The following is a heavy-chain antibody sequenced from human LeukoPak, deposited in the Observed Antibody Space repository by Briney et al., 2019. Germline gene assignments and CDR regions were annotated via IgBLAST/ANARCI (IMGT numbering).Heavy chain of an antibody. J-gene: IGHJ6*03. CDR1: GFTFSSYS. CDR3: ARERGNYMDV. Sequence: PGGSLRLSCSAYGFTFSSYSMNWVRQAPGKGLEWVSSISSSSSYIYYADSVKGRFTISRDNAKNSLYLQMNSLRAEDTAVYYCARERGNYMDVWGKGTTVTVSS. D-gene: IGHD3-16*01. V-gene: IGHV3-21*01. CDR2: ISSSSSYI.